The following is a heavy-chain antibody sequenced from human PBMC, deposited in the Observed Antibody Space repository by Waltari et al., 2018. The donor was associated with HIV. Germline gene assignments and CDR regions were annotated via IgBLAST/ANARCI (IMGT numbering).Heavy chain of an antibody. CDR1: GFPLGTYG. CDR2: IWIVGPKN. V-gene: IGHV3-33*01. CDR3: PLAYTLSPGVWFLSY. J-gene: IGHJ4*02. D-gene: IGHD3-16*01. Sequence: QVQLVASGGGVVQPGRSLRLYGAASGFPLGTYGTHGVRQAPAKELNCLVVIWIVGPKNSYAASVTGRLATSRDYSKQTLILQMNLLSAADPTVYYCPLAYTLSPGVWFLSYWGQGTLATGSS.